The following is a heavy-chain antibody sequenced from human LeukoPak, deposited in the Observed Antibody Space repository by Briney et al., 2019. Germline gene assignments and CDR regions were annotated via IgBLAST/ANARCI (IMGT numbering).Heavy chain of an antibody. J-gene: IGHJ3*02. CDR2: ISGSGGST. Sequence: GGSLRLSCAASGFTFSSYAMSWVRQAPGKGLEWVSAISGSGGSTYYADSVKGRFTISRDHSKNTLYLQMNSLRAEDTAVYYCARDRYCSGGNCYGDAFDIWGQGTMVTVSS. CDR1: GFTFSSYA. CDR3: ARDRYCSGGNCYGDAFDI. D-gene: IGHD2-15*01. V-gene: IGHV3-23*01.